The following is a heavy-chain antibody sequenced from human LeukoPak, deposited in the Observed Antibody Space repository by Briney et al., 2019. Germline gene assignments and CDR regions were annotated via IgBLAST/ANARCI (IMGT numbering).Heavy chain of an antibody. J-gene: IGHJ5*02. CDR2: IIPIFGTA. V-gene: IGHV1-69*05. CDR3: AGSEYSSSSGWFDP. D-gene: IGHD6-6*01. Sequence: GASVKVSCKASGGTFSSYAISWVRQAPGQGLEWMGGIIPIFGTANYAQKFQGRVTITTDESTSTAYMELSSLRSEDTAVYYCAGSEYSSSSGWFDPWGQGILVTVSS. CDR1: GGTFSSYA.